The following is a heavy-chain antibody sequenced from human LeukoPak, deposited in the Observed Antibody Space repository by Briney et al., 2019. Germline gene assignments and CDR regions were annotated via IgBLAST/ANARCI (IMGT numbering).Heavy chain of an antibody. D-gene: IGHD4-17*01. CDR3: AKDLGPNGAGWFDP. J-gene: IGHJ5*02. Sequence: PGRSLRLSCAASGFTFDDYAMHWVRQDPGKGLEWVSLISGDGGSTYYADSVKGRFTISRDNSKNSLYLQMNILRTEDTALYYCAKDLGPNGAGWFDPWGQGTLVTVSS. CDR1: GFTFDDYA. CDR2: ISGDGGST. V-gene: IGHV3-43*02.